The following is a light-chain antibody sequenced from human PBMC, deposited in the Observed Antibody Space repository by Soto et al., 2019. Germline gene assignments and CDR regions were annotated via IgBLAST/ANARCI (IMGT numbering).Light chain of an antibody. J-gene: IGKJ2*01. CDR3: QQYDSYSYT. CDR1: QSISSW. V-gene: IGKV1-5*03. Sequence: DIQMTQSPSTLSASVGDRVTITCRASQSISSWLAWYQQKPGTAPKLLIYKASALESGVPSRFSGSGSGTEFALTISSLQPDDFATYYCQQYDSYSYTFGQGTKVDTK. CDR2: KAS.